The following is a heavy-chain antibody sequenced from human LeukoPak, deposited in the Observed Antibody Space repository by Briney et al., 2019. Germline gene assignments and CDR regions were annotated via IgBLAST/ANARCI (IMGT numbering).Heavy chain of an antibody. CDR3: AKPDYYDSSGYRYNGWFDP. CDR1: GFTFSSYA. Sequence: GGSLRLSCAASGFTFSSYAMSWVRQAPGKGLEWVSAISGSGGSTYYADSVKGRFTISRDNSKNTLYLQMNSLRAEDTAVYYCAKPDYYDSSGYRYNGWFDPWGQGTLVTVSS. CDR2: ISGSGGST. V-gene: IGHV3-23*01. D-gene: IGHD3-22*01. J-gene: IGHJ5*02.